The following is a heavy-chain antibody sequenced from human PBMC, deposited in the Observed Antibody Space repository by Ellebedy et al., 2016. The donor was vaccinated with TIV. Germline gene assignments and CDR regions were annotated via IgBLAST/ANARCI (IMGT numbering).Heavy chain of an antibody. Sequence: AASVKVSCKASGHTFTSDGFGWVRQAPGQGLEWMGWINTYNGNTNYAKSFQGRVTMNTDTSTNTAYLDLRSLRPDDTAVYYCARGITGPVDLGYWGQGTLVTVSS. V-gene: IGHV1-18*04. CDR1: GHTFTSDG. D-gene: IGHD1-1*01. J-gene: IGHJ4*02. CDR2: INTYNGNT. CDR3: ARGITGPVDLGY.